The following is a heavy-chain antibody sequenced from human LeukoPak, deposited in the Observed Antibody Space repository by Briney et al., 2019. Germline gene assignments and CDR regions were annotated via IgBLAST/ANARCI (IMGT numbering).Heavy chain of an antibody. D-gene: IGHD2-2*01. V-gene: IGHV3-21*01. CDR2: ISSSGSFI. CDR3: ARVVTAAWDWFDP. CDR1: GFTFSSYS. J-gene: IGHJ5*02. Sequence: EGSLRLSCAASGFTFSSYSTNWVRQAPGKGLEWVSSISSSGSFIYYADSVKGRLTTSRDNAKNSLYLQMNSLRADDTAVYYCARVVTAAWDWFDPWGQGTLVTVSS.